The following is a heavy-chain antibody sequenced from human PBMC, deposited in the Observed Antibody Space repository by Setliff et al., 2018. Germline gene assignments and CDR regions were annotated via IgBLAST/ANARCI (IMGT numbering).Heavy chain of an antibody. Sequence: SVKVSCKASGGTFSSYAISWVRQAPGQGLEWMGGIIPILGIANCAQKFQGRVTITADESTSTAYMELSSLRSEDTAVYYCARSSLLSEQQSDAFDIWGQGTMVTVSS. D-gene: IGHD6-13*01. CDR2: IIPILGIA. J-gene: IGHJ3*02. CDR3: ARSSLLSEQQSDAFDI. CDR1: GGTFSSYA. V-gene: IGHV1-69*10.